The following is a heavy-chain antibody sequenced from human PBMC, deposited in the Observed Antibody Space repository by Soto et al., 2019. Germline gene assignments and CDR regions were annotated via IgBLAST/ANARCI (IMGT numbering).Heavy chain of an antibody. Sequence: PGGSLRLSCAASGFTFSDYYMTWIRQAPGKGLEWVSYIFGSGSAIFYADSVKGRFTISRDNAKNSLYLQMNSLRAEDMAVYYCARRHYDSSGYSLDYWGQGT. CDR2: IFGSGSAI. CDR1: GFTFSDYY. J-gene: IGHJ4*02. CDR3: ARRHYDSSGYSLDY. V-gene: IGHV3-11*01. D-gene: IGHD3-22*01.